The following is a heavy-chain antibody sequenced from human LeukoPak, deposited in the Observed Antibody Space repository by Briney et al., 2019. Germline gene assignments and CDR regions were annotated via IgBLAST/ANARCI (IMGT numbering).Heavy chain of an antibody. V-gene: IGHV3-33*01. CDR3: ARDRAAATLDY. CDR2: IWYDGSNK. D-gene: IGHD2-15*01. Sequence: GRSLRLSCAASGFIFSSYGMHWVRQAPGKGLEWVAVIWYDGSNKYYADSVKGRFTISRDNSKNTLYLQMNSLRAEDTAVYYCARDRAAATLDYWGQGTLVTVSS. J-gene: IGHJ4*02. CDR1: GFIFSSYG.